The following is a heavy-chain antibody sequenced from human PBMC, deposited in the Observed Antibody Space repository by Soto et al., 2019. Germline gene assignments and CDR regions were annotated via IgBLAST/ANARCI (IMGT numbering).Heavy chain of an antibody. Sequence: QVQLVQSGAEVKKPGASLKVSCKASGYNFGNYDLNWVRQATGQGLGWMGWMNHKNGDTGHAQKFQGRVILTRDASMSTAYMELSGMRHDATAVYYGTRGPSRLIRIAEPDEGLLWIDPWGQGTLVIVAS. CDR1: GYNFGNYD. V-gene: IGHV1-8*02. D-gene: IGHD2-21*01. CDR2: MNHKNGDT. CDR3: TRGPSRLIRIAEPDEGLLWIDP. J-gene: IGHJ5*02.